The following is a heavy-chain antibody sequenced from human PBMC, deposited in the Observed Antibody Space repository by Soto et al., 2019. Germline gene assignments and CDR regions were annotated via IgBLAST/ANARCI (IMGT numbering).Heavy chain of an antibody. D-gene: IGHD6-6*01. Sequence: QVQLVESGGGVVQPGRSLRLSCAASGFTFSSYGMHWVRQAPGKGLEWVAVISYDGSNKYYADSVKGRFTISRDNSKNTLYLQMNSLRAEDTAVYYCAKDRTVAARRRGNLFDPWGQGTLVTVSS. J-gene: IGHJ5*02. V-gene: IGHV3-30*18. CDR2: ISYDGSNK. CDR3: AKDRTVAARRRGNLFDP. CDR1: GFTFSSYG.